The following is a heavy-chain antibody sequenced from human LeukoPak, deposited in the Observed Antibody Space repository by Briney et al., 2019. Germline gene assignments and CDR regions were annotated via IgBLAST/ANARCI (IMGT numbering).Heavy chain of an antibody. D-gene: IGHD3-9*01. Sequence: GESLKISCKGSGYSFTSYWIGWVRQMPGKGLEWMGIIYPGDCDTRYSPAFQGQVTISAGQSISTAYLQWSRLKASDTAMYYFARLRYFDWLFPVDFDYWGQGTLVTVSS. J-gene: IGHJ4*02. CDR1: GYSFTSYW. V-gene: IGHV5-51*01. CDR3: ARLRYFDWLFPVDFDY. CDR2: IYPGDCDT.